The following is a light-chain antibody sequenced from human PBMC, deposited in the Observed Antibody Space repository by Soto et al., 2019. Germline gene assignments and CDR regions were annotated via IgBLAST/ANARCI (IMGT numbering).Light chain of an antibody. CDR1: QTVKSN. J-gene: IGKJ1*01. Sequence: IVMTQSPDTLSVSPGESATLSCRTSQTVKSNLAWYQQKPGQPPRLLIYGASTRATTPPGRFSGSGSGTEFTLTISSVQSEDSAVYYCQQYNDWWTFGQGTKVDIK. CDR3: QQYNDWWT. V-gene: IGKV3D-15*01. CDR2: GAS.